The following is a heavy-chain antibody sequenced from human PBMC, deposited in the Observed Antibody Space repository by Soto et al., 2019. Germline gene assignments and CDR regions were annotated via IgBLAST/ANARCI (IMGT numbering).Heavy chain of an antibody. Sequence: GGSLRLSCVASGFTFSTYAMSWVRQAPGKGLEWVSAISGSSGNTYYADSVKGRFTISRDNSKNTLYLQMNSLRAEDTAVYYCAKVTGSPDYGLVSTFDYWGQGTLVTVSS. V-gene: IGHV3-23*01. J-gene: IGHJ4*02. CDR2: ISGSSGNT. D-gene: IGHD4-17*01. CDR1: GFTFSTYA. CDR3: AKVTGSPDYGLVSTFDY.